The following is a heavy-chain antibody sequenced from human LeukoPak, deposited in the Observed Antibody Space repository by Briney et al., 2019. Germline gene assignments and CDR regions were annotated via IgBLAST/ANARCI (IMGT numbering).Heavy chain of an antibody. D-gene: IGHD6-19*01. J-gene: IGHJ4*02. Sequence: GGSLRLSCAASGFTFSTYGMNWDRQAPGKGLEWVSSISSSSSYIYYADSVKGRFTISRDNAKNSLYLQMNSLRAEDTAVYYCARAPSGSSGYWGQGTLVTVSS. V-gene: IGHV3-21*01. CDR1: GFTFSTYG. CDR2: ISSSSSYI. CDR3: ARAPSGSSGY.